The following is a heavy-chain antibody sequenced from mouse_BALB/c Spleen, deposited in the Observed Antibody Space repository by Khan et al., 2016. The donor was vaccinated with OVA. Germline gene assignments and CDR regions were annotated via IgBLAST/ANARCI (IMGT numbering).Heavy chain of an antibody. CDR3: AKWGDGSTYAMDY. V-gene: IGHV2-3*01. CDR1: GCSLTIYG. D-gene: IGHD2-3*01. Sequence: QVQLKESGPGLVAPSQSLAITCTVSGCSLTIYGVNWIRQPPGKGLEWLGVIWGDGSTNYHSALISRLSISKDNSKSQVFLKLNSLQTDDTATYYCAKWGDGSTYAMDYWGQGTSVTVSS. J-gene: IGHJ4*01. CDR2: IWGDGST.